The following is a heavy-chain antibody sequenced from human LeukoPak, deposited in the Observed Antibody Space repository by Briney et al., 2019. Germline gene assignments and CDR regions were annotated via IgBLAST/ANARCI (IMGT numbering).Heavy chain of an antibody. V-gene: IGHV4-39*07. J-gene: IGHJ4*02. CDR3: ARSGGDSSGYYFWEYSPRYYFDY. D-gene: IGHD3-22*01. CDR1: GGSISSSSYY. CDR2: IYYSGST. Sequence: SETLSLTCTVSGGSISSSSYYWGWIRQPPGKGLEWIGSIYYSGSTYYNPSLKSRVTISVDTSKNQFSLKLSSVTAADTAVYYCARSGGDSSGYYFWEYSPRYYFDYWGQGTLVTVSS.